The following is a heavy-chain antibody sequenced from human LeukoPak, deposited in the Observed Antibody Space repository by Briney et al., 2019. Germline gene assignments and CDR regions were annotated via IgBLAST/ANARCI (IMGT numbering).Heavy chain of an antibody. J-gene: IGHJ6*03. CDR2: IKDDGSGK. Sequence: GGSLRLSCAASGFTFSNYWMSWVRQAPGKGLEWVANIKDDGSGKYYVDSLKGRFTISRDNAKNSLYLQMNSLRAEDTAVYYCARDPYYYYYMDVWGKGTTVTISS. CDR3: ARDPYYYYYMDV. CDR1: GFTFSNYW. V-gene: IGHV3-7*01.